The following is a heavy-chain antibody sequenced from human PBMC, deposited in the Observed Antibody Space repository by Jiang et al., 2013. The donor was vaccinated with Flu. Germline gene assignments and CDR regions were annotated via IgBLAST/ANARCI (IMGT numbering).Heavy chain of an antibody. J-gene: IGHJ4*02. V-gene: IGHV4-34*01. Sequence: TISVDTSKNQFSLKLSSVTAADTAVYYCARVGHGADLTLGYFDYWGQGTLVTVSS. D-gene: IGHD3-16*01. CDR3: ARVGHGADLTLGYFDY.